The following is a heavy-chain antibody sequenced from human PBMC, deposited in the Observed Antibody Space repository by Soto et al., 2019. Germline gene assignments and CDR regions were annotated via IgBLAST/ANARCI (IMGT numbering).Heavy chain of an antibody. Sequence: GGSLRLSCAASGFTFGSYWMSWVRQAPGKGLEWVANIKQDGSEKYYVDSVKGRFTISRDNAKNSLYLQMNSLRAEDTAVYYCATIEGYCSGGSCYLGRYYYAMDVWGQGTTVTVSS. J-gene: IGHJ6*02. V-gene: IGHV3-7*01. CDR1: GFTFGSYW. CDR2: IKQDGSEK. CDR3: ATIEGYCSGGSCYLGRYYYAMDV. D-gene: IGHD2-15*01.